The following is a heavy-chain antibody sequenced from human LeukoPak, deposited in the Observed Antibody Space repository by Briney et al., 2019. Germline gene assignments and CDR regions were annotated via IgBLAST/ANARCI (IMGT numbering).Heavy chain of an antibody. Sequence: GGSLRLSCAASGFTFSSYEMNWVRQAPGKGLEWVSYISGSGSTIYYADSVKGRFTISRDNAKNSLYVQMNSLRAEDTAVYYCANTMADAFDIWGQGTMVTVSS. V-gene: IGHV3-48*03. CDR2: ISGSGSTI. CDR1: GFTFSSYE. CDR3: ANTMADAFDI. D-gene: IGHD3-10*01. J-gene: IGHJ3*02.